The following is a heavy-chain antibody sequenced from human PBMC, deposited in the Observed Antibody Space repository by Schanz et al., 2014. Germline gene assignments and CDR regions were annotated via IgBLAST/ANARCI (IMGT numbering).Heavy chain of an antibody. D-gene: IGHD3-10*01. V-gene: IGHV3-23*04. J-gene: IGHJ4*02. Sequence: VQLVESGGGVVQPGRSLRLSCAASGFIFSSYGLHWVRQAPGKGLEWVSALSGSGGSTYYADSVKGRFTISRDNSKNTLYLQMNSLRAEDTAVYYCARANYRRKINFDYWGRGTLVTVSS. CDR3: ARANYRRKINFDY. CDR1: GFIFSSYG. CDR2: LSGSGGST.